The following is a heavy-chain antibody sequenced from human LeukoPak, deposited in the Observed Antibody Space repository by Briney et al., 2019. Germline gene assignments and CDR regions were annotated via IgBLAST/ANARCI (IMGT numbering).Heavy chain of an antibody. D-gene: IGHD3-22*01. Sequence: SSETLSLTCTVSGGSISSSSDNWGWIRQPPGKGREGIGSIYYTGITYYNPSVIRQVPMPVHTSRNQFPLRLSSVTAADTAMYYCARQGRATVVMYMDDWGNGTTVTVSS. CDR1: GGSISSSSDN. CDR3: ARQGRATVVMYMDD. CDR2: IYYTGIT. V-gene: IGHV4-39*01. J-gene: IGHJ6*03.